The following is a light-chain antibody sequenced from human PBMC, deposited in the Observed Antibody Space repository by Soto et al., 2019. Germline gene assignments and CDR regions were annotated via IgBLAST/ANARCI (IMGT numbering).Light chain of an antibody. V-gene: IGKV1-5*03. J-gene: IGKJ1*01. CDR2: KAS. Sequence: DLQMTQSPSTLSASVGDRVTITCRASQSISSWLAWYQQKPGKAPKLLIYKASSLESGVPSRFSGRGSGTEFPLTISRLQTDDCATSYCQQYNSSPWTFGQGTKVEIK. CDR1: QSISSW. CDR3: QQYNSSPWT.